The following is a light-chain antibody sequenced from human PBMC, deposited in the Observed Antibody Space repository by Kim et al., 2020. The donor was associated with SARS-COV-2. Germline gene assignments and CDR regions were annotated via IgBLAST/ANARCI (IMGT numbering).Light chain of an antibody. J-gene: IGKJ4*01. CDR3: QQRSNWLT. CDR2: DAS. V-gene: IGKV3-11*01. CDR1: QSVGSY. Sequence: PGERATLSCRASQSVGSYLAWYQQKPGQAPRLLIYDASNRATGIPARFSGSGSGTDFTLTISSLEPEDFAVYYCQQRSNWLTFGGGTKVDIK.